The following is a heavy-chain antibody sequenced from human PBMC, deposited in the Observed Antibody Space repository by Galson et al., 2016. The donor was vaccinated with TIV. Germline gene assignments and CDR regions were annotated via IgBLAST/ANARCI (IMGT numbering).Heavy chain of an antibody. CDR1: GFTFNNYA. CDR3: AKRKNYGGDAFED. D-gene: IGHD4/OR15-4a*01. CDR2: ISGSGGIT. J-gene: IGHJ3*01. V-gene: IGHV3-23*01. Sequence: SLRLSCAASGFTFNNYAMNWARQAPGKGLEWVSGISGSGGITYFADSVRGRFSISRDNSKDTLYLQLNSLRAEDTAVYYCAKRKNYGGDAFEDWGQGTMVTVSS.